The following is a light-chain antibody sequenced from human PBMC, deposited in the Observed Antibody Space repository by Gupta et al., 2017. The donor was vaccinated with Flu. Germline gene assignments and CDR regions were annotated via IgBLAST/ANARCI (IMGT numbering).Light chain of an antibody. CDR1: QSVNSY. V-gene: IGKV3-11*01. CDR3: QQRNARVPGT. J-gene: IGKJ2*01. CDR2: EAS. Sequence: EIVLTQSPATLSLSPGDTATLSCRASQSVNSYLGWYRQKDGEAPRLLIFEASKRATGTPTRLSASQSATNFTPTISSLVPEDDATYYCQQRNARVPGTFGQGTRVEMK.